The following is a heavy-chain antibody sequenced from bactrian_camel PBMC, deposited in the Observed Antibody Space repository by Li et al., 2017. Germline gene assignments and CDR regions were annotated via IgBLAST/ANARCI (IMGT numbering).Heavy chain of an antibody. V-gene: IGHV3S67*01. Sequence: VQLVESGGGSVQAGGSLRLSCTASGFTFSLYGIYWVRQAPGKEREVVASIDSDGSTNYADSVKGRFAISLDHAKKTLYLQMNSLKPEDTAVYYCVKPNPDARGGFDHWGQGTQVTVS. CDR1: GFTFSLYG. J-gene: IGHJ4*01. CDR3: VKPNPDARGGFDH. CDR2: IDSDGST. D-gene: IGHD1*01.